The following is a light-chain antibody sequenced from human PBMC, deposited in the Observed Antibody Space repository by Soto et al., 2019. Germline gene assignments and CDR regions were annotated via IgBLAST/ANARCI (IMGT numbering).Light chain of an antibody. V-gene: IGKV3D-20*02. Sequence: EIVLTQSPGTLSLSPGERATLSCRASQSVSSSSLAWFQQKPGQAPRLLIYGASSRATGIPDRFSGSGSGTDFTLPISRLEPEDFAVYYCQQRSNWPPTFGQGTKVDIK. CDR3: QQRSNWPPT. J-gene: IGKJ1*01. CDR1: QSVSSSS. CDR2: GAS.